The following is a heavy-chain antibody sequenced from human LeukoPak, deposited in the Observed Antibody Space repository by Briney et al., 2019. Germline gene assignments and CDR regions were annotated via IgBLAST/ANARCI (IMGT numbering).Heavy chain of an antibody. D-gene: IGHD3/OR15-3a*01. J-gene: IGHJ4*02. CDR3: ARDLDLIPYY. CDR1: GGSISSGGYY. Sequence: SETLSLTCTVSGGSISSGGYYWSWIRQHPGKGLEWIGYIYYSGSTYYNPSLKSRVTISVDTSKNQFSLKLSSVTAADTAVYYCARDLDLIPYYWGQGTLVTVSS. V-gene: IGHV4-31*03. CDR2: IYYSGST.